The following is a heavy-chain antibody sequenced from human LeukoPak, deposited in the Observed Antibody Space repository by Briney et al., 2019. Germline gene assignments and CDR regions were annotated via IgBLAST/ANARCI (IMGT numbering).Heavy chain of an antibody. Sequence: SETLSLTCTVSGGSISSYYWSWLRQPPGKGLEWIGYIYYSGSTNYNPSLKSRVTISVDTSKNQFSLKLSSVTAADTAVYYCARDQVTTIAAAGTGWFDPWGQGSLVTVSS. CDR1: GGSISSYY. V-gene: IGHV4-59*01. CDR3: ARDQVTTIAAAGTGWFDP. CDR2: IYYSGST. J-gene: IGHJ5*02. D-gene: IGHD6-13*01.